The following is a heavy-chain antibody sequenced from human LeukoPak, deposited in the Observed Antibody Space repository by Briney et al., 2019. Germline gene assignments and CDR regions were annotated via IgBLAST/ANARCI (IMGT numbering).Heavy chain of an antibody. CDR1: GYRFTTYA. J-gene: IGHJ4*02. V-gene: IGHV1-3*01. CDR2: INPDKGDT. D-gene: IGHD2-21*01. CDR3: ARGLQITFVNVFDN. Sequence: ASVKVSCKASGYRFTTYAIHWVRQAPGQGLEWMGWINPDKGDTKYSQKFQGRLTVTTDTSPSTTYMEPRGVVSEDTAVCFCARGLQITFVNVFDNWGQGALFSLSS.